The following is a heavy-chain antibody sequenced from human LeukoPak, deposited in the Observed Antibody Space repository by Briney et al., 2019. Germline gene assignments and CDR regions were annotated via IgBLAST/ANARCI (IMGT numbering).Heavy chain of an antibody. J-gene: IGHJ4*02. CDR1: GFTFTSYA. Sequence: RAGGSLRLSCAVSGFTFTSYAMSWVRQAPGKGLEWVSAISGSGSDTYYADSVKGRFTISRDNSKNTVYLRMNSLRAEDTAIYYCAKDPWGSRGYFDYWGQGTLVTVSS. V-gene: IGHV3-23*01. D-gene: IGHD7-27*01. CDR2: ISGSGSDT. CDR3: AKDPWGSRGYFDY.